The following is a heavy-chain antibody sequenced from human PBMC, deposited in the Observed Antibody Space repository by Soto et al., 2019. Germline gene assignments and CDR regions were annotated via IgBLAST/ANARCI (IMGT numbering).Heavy chain of an antibody. CDR3: ARDQPAGRAGSFGYYYYGMDV. J-gene: IGHJ6*02. Sequence: GGSLRLSCAASGFTFISYSMNWVRQAPGKGLEWVSSISSSSSYIYYADSVKGRFTISRDNAKNSLYLQMNSLRAEDTAVYYCARDQPAGRAGSFGYYYYGMDVWGQGTTVTVSS. CDR2: ISSSSSYI. CDR1: GFTFISYS. V-gene: IGHV3-21*01. D-gene: IGHD3-10*01.